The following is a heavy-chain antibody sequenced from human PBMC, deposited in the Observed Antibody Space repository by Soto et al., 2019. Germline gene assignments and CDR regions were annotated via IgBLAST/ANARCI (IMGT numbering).Heavy chain of an antibody. Sequence: GASVKVSCKASGGTFSSYAISWVRQAPGQGLEWMGGIIPIFGTANYAQKFQGRVTITADESTSTAYMELSSLRSEDTAVYYCAAHVEMATRKSDYWGQGTLVTVSS. CDR1: GGTFSSYA. CDR3: AAHVEMATRKSDY. J-gene: IGHJ4*02. D-gene: IGHD5-12*01. CDR2: IIPIFGTA. V-gene: IGHV1-69*13.